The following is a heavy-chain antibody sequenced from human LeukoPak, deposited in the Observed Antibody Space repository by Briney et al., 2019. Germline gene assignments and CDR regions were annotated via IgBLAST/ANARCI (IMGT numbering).Heavy chain of an antibody. V-gene: IGHV4-39*01. CDR3: ARHSSSWYEFYYYYYMDV. CDR1: GGSISSSSYY. D-gene: IGHD6-13*01. CDR2: IYYSGST. Sequence: SETLSLTYTVSGGSISSSSYYWGWTRQPPGKGLGWNGSIYYSGSTYYNPSLKSRVTISVDTSKNQFSLKLSSVTAADTAVYYCARHSSSWYEFYYYYYMDVWGKGTTVTVSS. J-gene: IGHJ6*03.